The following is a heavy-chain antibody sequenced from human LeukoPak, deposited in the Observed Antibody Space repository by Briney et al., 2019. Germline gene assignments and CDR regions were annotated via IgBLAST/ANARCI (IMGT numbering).Heavy chain of an antibody. CDR2: IYHSGST. CDR1: GGSISSSNW. V-gene: IGHV4-4*02. J-gene: IGHJ6*03. Sequence: SETLSLTCAVSGGSISSSNWWSWVRQPPGKGLEWIGEIYHSGSTNYNPSLKSRVTISVDKSKNQFSLKLSSVTAADTAVYYCARGLGDYYGSGSPHYYYYYYMDVWGKGTTVTISS. CDR3: ARGLGDYYGSGSPHYYYYYYMDV. D-gene: IGHD3-10*01.